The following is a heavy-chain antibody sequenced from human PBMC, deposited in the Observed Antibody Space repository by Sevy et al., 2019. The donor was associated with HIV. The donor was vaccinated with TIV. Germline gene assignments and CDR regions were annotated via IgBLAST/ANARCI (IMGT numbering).Heavy chain of an antibody. CDR3: AKESSTVDGNWFDP. CDR2: ISWDGGST. J-gene: IGHJ5*02. Sequence: GSLRLSCAASGFTFDDYAMHWVRQAPGKGLEWVSLISWDGGSTYYADSVKGRFTISRDNSKNSLYLQMNSLRAEDTALYYCAKESSTVDGNWFDPWGQGTLVTVSS. V-gene: IGHV3-43D*03. CDR1: GFTFDDYA. D-gene: IGHD4-17*01.